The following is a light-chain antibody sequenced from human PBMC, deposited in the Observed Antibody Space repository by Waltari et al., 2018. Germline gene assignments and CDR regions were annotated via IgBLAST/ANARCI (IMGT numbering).Light chain of an antibody. J-gene: IGLJ3*02. CDR2: EVT. CDR1: SSDIGGYNY. V-gene: IGLV2-8*01. Sequence: QSALTQPPSASGSPGQSVTISCTGTSSDIGGYNYVSWYQQHPGKAPKLMIYEVTKRPSGVPDRFSASKAGNTASLTVSGLQAEDEADYYCSSFAVSTNWVFGGGTKLTVL. CDR3: SSFAVSTNWV.